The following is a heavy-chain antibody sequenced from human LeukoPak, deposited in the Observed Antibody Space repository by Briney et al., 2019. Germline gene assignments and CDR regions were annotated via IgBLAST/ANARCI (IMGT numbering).Heavy chain of an antibody. CDR3: ARRLQPTFYDSSGLIDY. Sequence: PSETLSLTXTVSGGSISSSSYYWGWIRQPPGKGLEWIGSIYYSGSTYYNPSLKSRVTISVDTSKNQFSLKLSSVTAADTAVYYCARRLQPTFYDSSGLIDYWGQETLVTVSS. D-gene: IGHD3-22*01. CDR2: IYYSGST. J-gene: IGHJ4*02. V-gene: IGHV4-39*01. CDR1: GGSISSSSYY.